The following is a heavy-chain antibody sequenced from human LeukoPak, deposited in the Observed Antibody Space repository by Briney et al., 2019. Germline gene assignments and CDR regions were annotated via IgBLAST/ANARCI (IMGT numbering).Heavy chain of an antibody. CDR2: IIPIFGTA. CDR3: ARGTQVRSVLPAATYYYYYMDV. D-gene: IGHD2-2*01. J-gene: IGHJ6*03. V-gene: IGHV1-69*13. Sequence: SVKVSCKASGGTLSSYAISWVRQAPGQGLEWMGGIIPIFGTANYAQKFQGRVTITADESTSTAYMELSSLRSEDTAVYYCARGTQVRSVLPAATYYYYYMDVWGKGTTVTISS. CDR1: GGTLSSYA.